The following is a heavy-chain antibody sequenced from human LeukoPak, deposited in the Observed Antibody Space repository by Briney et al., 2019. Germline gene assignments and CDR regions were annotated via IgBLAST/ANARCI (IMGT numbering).Heavy chain of an antibody. D-gene: IGHD2-15*01. CDR1: GFTFSHYG. V-gene: IGHV3-21*01. J-gene: IGHJ6*02. Sequence: PGGSLRLSCAASGFTFSHYGMHWVRQAPGKGLEWVSSISSSSSYIYYADSVKGRFTISRDNAKNSLYLQMNSLRAEDTAVYYCASWDCSGGSCYSPYYYYGMDVWGQGTTVTVSS. CDR3: ASWDCSGGSCYSPYYYYGMDV. CDR2: ISSSSSYI.